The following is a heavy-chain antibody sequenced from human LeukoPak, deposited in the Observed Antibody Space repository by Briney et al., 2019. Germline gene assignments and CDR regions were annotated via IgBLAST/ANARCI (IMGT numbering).Heavy chain of an antibody. J-gene: IGHJ6*02. Sequence: GGSLRHSCAASGVTLRRSAMKWVRETPGEGLGRGSYIINSGSTIYYAGSVKGRFASSRDNSKNSLYLQMNSLRAEDTAVYFCARANGSYGMDVWGQGTTVTVSS. CDR2: IINSGSTI. CDR3: ARANGSYGMDV. V-gene: IGHV3-48*03. CDR1: GVTLRRSA. D-gene: IGHD1-1*01.